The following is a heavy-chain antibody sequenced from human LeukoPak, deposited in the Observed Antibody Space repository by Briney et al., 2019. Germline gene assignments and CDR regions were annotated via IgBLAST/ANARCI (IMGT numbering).Heavy chain of an antibody. Sequence: SETLSLTCTVSGGSISSSTYYWGWIRQPPGKGLEWIGSIYYTGSTYYNPSLKSRVTISVDTSKNQFSLKLSSVTAADTAVYYCARDRDSSGWLFYYWGQGTLVTVSS. CDR1: GGSISSSTYY. V-gene: IGHV4-39*07. D-gene: IGHD6-19*01. CDR3: ARDRDSSGWLFYY. J-gene: IGHJ4*02. CDR2: IYYTGST.